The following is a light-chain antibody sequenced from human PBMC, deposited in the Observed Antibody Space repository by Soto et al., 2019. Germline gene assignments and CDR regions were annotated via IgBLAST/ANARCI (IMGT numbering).Light chain of an antibody. J-gene: IGKJ4*01. V-gene: IGKV3-20*01. CDR3: QQYSDTPLN. Sequence: EIVLTQSPGTLSLSPGERATLSCRASQTVRTNYLAWFQHKRGQAPRLLIYGASSRATDIPDRFSGSGPGTHFTLTIIRLEPEDFAVYFCQQYSDTPLNFVGGTNVEIK. CDR2: GAS. CDR1: QTVRTNY.